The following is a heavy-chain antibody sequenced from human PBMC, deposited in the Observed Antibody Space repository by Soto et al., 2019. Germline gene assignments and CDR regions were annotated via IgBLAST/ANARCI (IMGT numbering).Heavy chain of an antibody. CDR2: ISYDGSNK. V-gene: IGHV3-30-3*01. D-gene: IGHD4-17*01. J-gene: IGHJ4*02. CDR1: GFTFSSYA. CDR3: ASPGEYDYGDYASSFDY. Sequence: GGSLRLSCAASGFTFSSYAMHWVRQAPGKGLEWVAVISYDGSNKYYADSVKGRFTISRDNSKNTLYLQMNSLRAEDTAVYYCASPGEYDYGDYASSFDYWGQGTLVTVSS.